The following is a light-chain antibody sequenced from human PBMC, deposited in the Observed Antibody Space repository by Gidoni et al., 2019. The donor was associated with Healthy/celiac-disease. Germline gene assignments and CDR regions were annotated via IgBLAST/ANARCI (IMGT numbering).Light chain of an antibody. CDR2: GAS. V-gene: IGKV3-20*01. CDR3: QQYGSSLIT. CDR1: QSVSSSY. Sequence: EIVLTPSPGTLSLSPGERATLSCRASQSVSSSYLAWYQQKPGQAPRLLIYGASSRATGLPDRCSGSGSGTDFTLTISRLEPEDFAVYYCQQYGSSLITFGQGTRLEIK. J-gene: IGKJ5*01.